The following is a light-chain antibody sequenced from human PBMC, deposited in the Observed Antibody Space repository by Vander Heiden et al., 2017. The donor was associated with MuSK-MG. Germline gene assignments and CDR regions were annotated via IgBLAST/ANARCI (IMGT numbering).Light chain of an antibody. CDR3: QQYGNSPQVT. Sequence: EIVLTQSPGTLSLSPGERATLSCRASRTVSTNYLVWYQQKPGQAPRLFIYGTSNRATGIPDRFSGSGSGTDFTLTISRLEPEDFAVYYCQQYGNSPQVTFGHGTKVDV. J-gene: IGKJ3*01. V-gene: IGKV3-20*01. CDR2: GTS. CDR1: RTVSTNY.